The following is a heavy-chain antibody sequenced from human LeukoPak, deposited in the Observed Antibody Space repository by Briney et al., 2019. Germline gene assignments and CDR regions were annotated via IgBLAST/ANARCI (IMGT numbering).Heavy chain of an antibody. V-gene: IGHV4-61*02. CDR2: IYTSGST. CDR3: ARDPSTVTPINWFDP. CDR1: GGSISSGSYY. D-gene: IGHD4-17*01. J-gene: IGHJ5*02. Sequence: SQTLSLTCTVSGGSISSGSYYWSWIRQPAGKGLEWIGRIYTSGSTNYNPSLKSRVTISVDTSKNQFSLKLSSVTAADTAVYYCARDPSTVTPINWFDPWGQGTLVTVSS.